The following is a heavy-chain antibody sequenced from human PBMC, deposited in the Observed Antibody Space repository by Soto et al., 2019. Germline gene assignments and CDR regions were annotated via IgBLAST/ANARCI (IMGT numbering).Heavy chain of an antibody. J-gene: IGHJ6*02. V-gene: IGHV3-33*01. Sequence: GGSLRLSCAASGFTFSSYGMHWVRQAPGKGLEWVAVIWYDGSNKYYADSVKGRFTISRDNSKNTLYLQMNSLRAEDTAVYYCARQIGYCSSTSCRNTAWAYYYYYGMDVWGQGTTVTVSS. CDR2: IWYDGSNK. CDR3: ARQIGYCSSTSCRNTAWAYYYYYGMDV. CDR1: GFTFSSYG. D-gene: IGHD2-2*01.